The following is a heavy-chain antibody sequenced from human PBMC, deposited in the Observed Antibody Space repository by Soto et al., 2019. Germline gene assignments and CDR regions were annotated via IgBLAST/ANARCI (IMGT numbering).Heavy chain of an antibody. J-gene: IGHJ4*02. CDR3: AKDRGYDSSGYYYPRYFDY. CDR2: ISWNSGSI. D-gene: IGHD3-22*01. Sequence: GGSLRLSCAASGFTFDDYAMHWVRQAPGKGLEWVSGISWNSGSIGYADSVKGRFTISRDNAKNSLYLQMNSLRAEDTALYYCAKDRGYDSSGYYYPRYFDYWGPGTLVNVSS. CDR1: GFTFDDYA. V-gene: IGHV3-9*01.